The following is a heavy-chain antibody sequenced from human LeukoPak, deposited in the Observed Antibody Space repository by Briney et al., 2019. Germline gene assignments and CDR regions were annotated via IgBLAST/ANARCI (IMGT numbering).Heavy chain of an antibody. CDR2: INTNTGNP. D-gene: IGHD3-16*02. V-gene: IGHV7-4-1*02. CDR3: ARWYYDYVWGSYRSKYYFDY. CDR1: GYTFTGYY. J-gene: IGHJ4*02. Sequence: ASVKVSCKASGYTFTGYYMHWVRQAPGQGLECMGWINTNTGNPTYAQGFTGRFVFSLDTSVSTAYLQISSLKAEDTAVYYCARWYYDYVWGSYRSKYYFDYWGQGTLVTVSS.